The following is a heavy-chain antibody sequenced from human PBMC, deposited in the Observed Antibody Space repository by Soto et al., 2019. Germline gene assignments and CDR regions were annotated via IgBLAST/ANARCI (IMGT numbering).Heavy chain of an antibody. D-gene: IGHD3-3*01. CDR2: INHSGST. V-gene: IGHV4-34*01. CDR1: GGSFSGYY. J-gene: IGHJ6*02. CDR3: ARGQTYYDFWSGPYGMDV. Sequence: SETLSLTCAVYGGSFSGYYWSWIRQPPGKGLEWIGEINHSGSTNYNPSLKSRVTISVDTSKNQFSLRLSSVTAADTAVYYCARGQTYYDFWSGPYGMDVWGQGTTVTVSS.